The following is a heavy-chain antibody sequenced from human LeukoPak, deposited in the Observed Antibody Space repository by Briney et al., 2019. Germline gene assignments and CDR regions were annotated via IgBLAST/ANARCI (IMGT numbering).Heavy chain of an antibody. CDR3: ARTEIQLWLLDAFDI. CDR1: GFTFSSYA. Sequence: PGGSLRLSCAASGFTFSSYAMSWVRQAPGKGLEWVAVISYDGSNKYYADSVKGRFTISRDNSKNTLYLQMNSLRAEDTAVYYCARTEIQLWLLDAFDIWGQGTMVTVSS. V-gene: IGHV3-30*04. J-gene: IGHJ3*02. CDR2: ISYDGSNK. D-gene: IGHD5-18*01.